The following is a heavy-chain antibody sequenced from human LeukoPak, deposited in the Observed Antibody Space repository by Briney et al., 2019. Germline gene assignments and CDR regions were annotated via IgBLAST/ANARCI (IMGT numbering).Heavy chain of an antibody. D-gene: IGHD2-2*01. V-gene: IGHV1-69*05. J-gene: IGHJ6*03. CDR1: GGTFSSYA. CDR2: IIPIFGTA. Sequence: GSSVKVSCKASGGTFSSYAISWVRQAPGQGLEWMGGIIPIFGTANYAQKFQGRVTITTDESTSTAYMELSSLRSEDTAVYYCARGDLLGSTSSLYYYMDVWGKGTMVTVSS. CDR3: ARGDLLGSTSSLYYYMDV.